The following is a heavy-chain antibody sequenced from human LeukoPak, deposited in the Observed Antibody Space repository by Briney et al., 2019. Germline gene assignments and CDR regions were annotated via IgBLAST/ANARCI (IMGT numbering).Heavy chain of an antibody. V-gene: IGHV3-74*01. CDR1: GFIFSDYW. J-gene: IGHJ4*02. CDR3: ARGLSYAVAYGDY. CDR2: INRDGTGT. D-gene: IGHD6-19*01. Sequence: GSLRLSCAPSGFIFSDYWFHWVRQTPDQGLVWVAAINRDGTGTSHADSVRGRFTVSRDNAKNTLYLQLNSLRADDTAVYYCARGLSYAVAYGDYWGQGTLVTVSS.